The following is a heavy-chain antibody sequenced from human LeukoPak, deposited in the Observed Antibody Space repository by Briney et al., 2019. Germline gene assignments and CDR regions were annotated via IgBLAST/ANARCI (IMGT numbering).Heavy chain of an antibody. J-gene: IGHJ6*03. CDR1: GFTFSSYG. CDR3: AKDGGEYYDILTGYYPRLYYMDV. CDR2: IRGSGGST. Sequence: GGSLSLSCAASGFTFSSYGMRWVRQAQGKGLEWVSAIRGSGGSTYYADYGKGGITIYRDKSKNTMYMQMNRERAEDTAVYYCAKDGGEYYDILTGYYPRLYYMDVWGKGTTVTISS. V-gene: IGHV3-23*01. D-gene: IGHD3-9*01.